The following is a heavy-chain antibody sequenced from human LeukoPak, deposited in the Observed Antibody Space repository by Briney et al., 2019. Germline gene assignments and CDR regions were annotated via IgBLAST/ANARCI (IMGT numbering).Heavy chain of an antibody. CDR3: ARVVLGIGGYFDY. CDR1: GGTFSSYA. CDR2: IIPIFGPA. Sequence: GASVKVSCKASGGTFSSYAISWVRQAPGQGLEWMGGIIPIFGPANYAQKFQGRVTITADESTSTAYMELSSLRSEDTAVYYCARVVLGIGGYFDYWGQGTLVTVSS. V-gene: IGHV1-69*13. J-gene: IGHJ4*02. D-gene: IGHD7-27*01.